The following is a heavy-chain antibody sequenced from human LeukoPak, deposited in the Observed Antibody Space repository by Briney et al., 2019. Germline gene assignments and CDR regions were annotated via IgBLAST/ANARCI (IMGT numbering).Heavy chain of an antibody. CDR2: IIPIFGTA. CDR1: GGTFSSYA. V-gene: IGHV1-69*13. J-gene: IGHJ5*02. Sequence: SVKVSCKASGGTFSSYAISWVRQAPGQGLEWMGGIIPIFGTANYAQKFQGRVTITADESTSTAYMELSSLRSEDTAVYYCAREGLPIYYDSSGYPPFDPWGQGTLVTVSS. D-gene: IGHD3-22*01. CDR3: AREGLPIYYDSSGYPPFDP.